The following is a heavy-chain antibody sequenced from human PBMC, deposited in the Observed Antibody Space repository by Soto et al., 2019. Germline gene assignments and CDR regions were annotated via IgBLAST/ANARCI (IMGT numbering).Heavy chain of an antibody. D-gene: IGHD6-13*01. CDR1: GFTFSSYG. V-gene: IGHV3-30*03. CDR2: ISYDGSNK. CDR3: ARHPERIAEIGWFDP. Sequence: GGSLRLSCAASGFTFSSYGMHWVRQAPGKGLEWVAVISYDGSNKYYADSVKGRFTISRDNSKNTLYLQMNSLRAEDTAVYYCARHPERIAEIGWFDPWGQGTLVTVSS. J-gene: IGHJ5*02.